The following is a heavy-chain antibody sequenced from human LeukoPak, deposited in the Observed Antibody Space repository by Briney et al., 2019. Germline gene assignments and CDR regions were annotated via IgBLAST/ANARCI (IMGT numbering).Heavy chain of an antibody. CDR2: ILYTGTT. CDR1: GDSHSDHH. Sequence: SQTLSLTCTVSGDSHSDHHGSWMRQPPAKGLEGMGYILYTGTTNYNPSLKSGLTISLDPSRNQFSLKLSSVPAADTAVYYCAMYSNGRGGHGYWGQGTLITVSA. V-gene: IGHV4-59*11. D-gene: IGHD6-19*01. CDR3: AMYSNGRGGHGY. J-gene: IGHJ4*02.